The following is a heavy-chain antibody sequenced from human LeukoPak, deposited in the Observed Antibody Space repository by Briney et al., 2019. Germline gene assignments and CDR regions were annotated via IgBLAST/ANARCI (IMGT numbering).Heavy chain of an antibody. CDR3: AKRRGLELLYYYYMDV. J-gene: IGHJ6*03. V-gene: IGHV3-23*01. CDR1: GFTFSYYA. Sequence: GGSLRLSCAASGFTFSYYAMSWVRQAPGKGLEWVSPISGSGGSTYYADSVKGRFTISRDNSKNTLYLHMNSLRAEDTAVYYCAKRRGLELLYYYYMDVWGKGTTVTVSS. CDR2: ISGSGGST. D-gene: IGHD1-7*01.